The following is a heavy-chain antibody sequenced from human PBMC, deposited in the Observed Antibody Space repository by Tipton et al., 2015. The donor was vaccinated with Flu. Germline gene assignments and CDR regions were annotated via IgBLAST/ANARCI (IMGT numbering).Heavy chain of an antibody. Sequence: TLSLTCTVSGGSISSSSYYWGWIRQPPGKGLEWIGSIYYSGSTYYNPSLKSRVTISVDTSKNQFSLKLSSVTAADTAVYYCARVGDYTLKDWGQGTLVTVSS. CDR3: ARVGDYTLKD. D-gene: IGHD4-17*01. V-gene: IGHV4-39*07. CDR1: GGSISSSSYY. J-gene: IGHJ4*02. CDR2: IYYSGST.